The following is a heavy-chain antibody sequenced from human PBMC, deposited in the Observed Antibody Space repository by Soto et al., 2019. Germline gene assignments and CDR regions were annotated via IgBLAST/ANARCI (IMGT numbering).Heavy chain of an antibody. Sequence: ASVNVSCKASGYTFTGYYMHWVLQAPGQGLEWMGWINPNSGGTNYAQKFQGWVTMTRDTSISTAYMELSSLRSEDTAVYYCARVGRAPGAFDIWGQGTMVTVSS. CDR1: GYTFTGYY. V-gene: IGHV1-2*04. CDR3: ARVGRAPGAFDI. CDR2: INPNSGGT. J-gene: IGHJ3*02.